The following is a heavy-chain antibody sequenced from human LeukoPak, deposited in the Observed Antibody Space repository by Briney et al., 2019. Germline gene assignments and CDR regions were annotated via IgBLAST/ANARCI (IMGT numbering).Heavy chain of an antibody. J-gene: IGHJ4*02. Sequence: SETLSLTCTVSGGSISSSSYYWGWIRQPPGKGLEWVGSIYYSASTYYNPSLKSRVTISVDTSNNQFSLKLSSVTAADTAVYYCARGSGSGSYANYFDYWGQGTLVTVSS. CDR1: GGSISSSSYY. D-gene: IGHD3-10*01. V-gene: IGHV4-39*07. CDR3: ARGSGSGSYANYFDY. CDR2: IYYSAST.